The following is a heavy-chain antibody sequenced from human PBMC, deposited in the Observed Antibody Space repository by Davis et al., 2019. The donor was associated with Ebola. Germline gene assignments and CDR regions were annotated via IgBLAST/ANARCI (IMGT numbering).Heavy chain of an antibody. CDR2: IYYSGST. D-gene: IGHD6-19*01. CDR1: GGSISSYY. J-gene: IGHJ4*02. Sequence: GSLRLSCTVSGGSISSYYWSCIRQPPGKGLEWIGYIYYSGSTNYNPSLKSRVTISLDTSKNQFSLKLSSVTAADTAVYYCAATPGYSSGWYFSSWGQGTLVTVSS. V-gene: IGHV4-59*08. CDR3: AATPGYSSGWYFSS.